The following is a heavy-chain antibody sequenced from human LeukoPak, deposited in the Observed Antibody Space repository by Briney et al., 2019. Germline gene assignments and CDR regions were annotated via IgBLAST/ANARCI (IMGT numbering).Heavy chain of an antibody. D-gene: IGHD2-2*01. CDR2: IYYSGST. CDR1: GGSISSSSYY. J-gene: IGHJ4*02. Sequence: PSETLSLTCTVSGGSISSSSYYWGWIRQPPGKGLEWIGSIYYSGSTYYNPSLRSRVTISVDTSKNQFSLKLSSVTAADTAVYYCARDRKVVVVPAAFDYWGQGTLVTVSS. V-gene: IGHV4-39*07. CDR3: ARDRKVVVVPAAFDY.